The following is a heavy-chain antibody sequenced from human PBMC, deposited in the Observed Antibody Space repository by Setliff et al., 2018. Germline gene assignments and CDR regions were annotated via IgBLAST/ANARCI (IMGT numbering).Heavy chain of an antibody. CDR3: ARDGLGAFSLRSMDV. J-gene: IGHJ6*04. Sequence: ETLSLTCTVSGGSISSYYWSWIRQPPGKGLEWIGYIYTSGSTNYNPSLKSRVTISLDTSKNQFSLQLSSVTAADTAVYYCARDGLGAFSLRSMDVWGKGTTVTVSS. D-gene: IGHD3-3*02. V-gene: IGHV4-59*01. CDR2: IYTSGST. CDR1: GGSISSYY.